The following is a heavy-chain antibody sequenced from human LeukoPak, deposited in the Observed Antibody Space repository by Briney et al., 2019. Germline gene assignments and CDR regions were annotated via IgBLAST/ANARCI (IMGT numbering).Heavy chain of an antibody. Sequence: GGALRLSCAASAFTFSSYSMNWVRQAPGKGLEWVSSISSSSSYIYYADSVKGRFTISRDNAKNSLYLQMNSLRAEDTAVYYCARDRIAVAAVDPWGQGTLVTVSS. CDR2: ISSSSSYI. D-gene: IGHD6-19*01. CDR1: AFTFSSYS. J-gene: IGHJ5*02. V-gene: IGHV3-21*01. CDR3: ARDRIAVAAVDP.